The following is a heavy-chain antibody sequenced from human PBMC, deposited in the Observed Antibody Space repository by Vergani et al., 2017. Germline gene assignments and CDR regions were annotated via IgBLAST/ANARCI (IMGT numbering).Heavy chain of an antibody. V-gene: IGHV2-5*01. J-gene: IGHJ5*02. CDR2: IYWNDDK. Sequence: QITLKESGPTLVKPTQTLTLTCSFSGFSLSTSGVGVGWIRQPPGKALEWLALIYWNDDKRYSPSLKSRLTITKDTSKNQVVLTMTNMDPVDTATFYCAHGGKYYDIVTGYYPKGFDPWGQGTLVTVSS. D-gene: IGHD3-9*01. CDR1: GFSLSTSGVG. CDR3: AHGGKYYDIVTGYYPKGFDP.